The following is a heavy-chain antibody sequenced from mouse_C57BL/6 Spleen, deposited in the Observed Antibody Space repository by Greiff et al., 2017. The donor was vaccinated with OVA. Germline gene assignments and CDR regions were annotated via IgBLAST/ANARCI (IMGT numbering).Heavy chain of an antibody. J-gene: IGHJ1*03. CDR2: IDPEDGET. CDR1: GFNIKDYY. Sequence: EVQLQQSGAELVKPGASVKLSCTASGFNIKDYYMHWVKQRTEQGLAWIGRIDPEDGETKYAPKFQGQATITADTSYNTAYLQLSSLTSAGTAVYYCARGGYDAYWYFDVWGTGTTVTVSS. V-gene: IGHV14-2*01. D-gene: IGHD2-3*01. CDR3: ARGGYDAYWYFDV.